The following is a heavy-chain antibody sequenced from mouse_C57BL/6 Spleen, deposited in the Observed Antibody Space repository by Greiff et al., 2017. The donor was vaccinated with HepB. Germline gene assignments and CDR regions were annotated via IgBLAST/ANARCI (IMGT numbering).Heavy chain of an antibody. CDR3: ARQGNLFDY. D-gene: IGHD2-1*01. J-gene: IGHJ2*01. Sequence: EVNVVESGGGLVKPGGSLKLSCAASGFTFSSYTMSWVRQTPEKRLEWVATISGGGGNTYYPDSVKGRFTISRDNAKNTLYLQMSSLRSEDTALYYCARQGNLFDYWGQGTTLTVSS. CDR2: ISGGGGNT. V-gene: IGHV5-9*01. CDR1: GFTFSSYT.